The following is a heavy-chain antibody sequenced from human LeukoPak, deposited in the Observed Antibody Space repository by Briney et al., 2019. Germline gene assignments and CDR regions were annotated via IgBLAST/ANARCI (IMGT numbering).Heavy chain of an antibody. CDR1: GFTFNHYA. CDR3: ARGWSSVSYYFQY. J-gene: IGHJ4*02. Sequence: PGGSLRLSCEMSGFTFNHYAMNWVRQAPGKGLEWDSSVSGGGAAYYADSVEGRFTISRDSSQNTVFLQVNSLRAEDAAVYFCARGWSSVSYYFQYWGQGTLVTVSS. V-gene: IGHV3-23*01. CDR2: VSGGGAA. D-gene: IGHD5/OR15-5a*01.